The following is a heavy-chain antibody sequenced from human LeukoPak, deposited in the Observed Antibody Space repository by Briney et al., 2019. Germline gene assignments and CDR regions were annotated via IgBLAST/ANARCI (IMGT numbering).Heavy chain of an antibody. V-gene: IGHV4-4*02. CDR2: IYHSGST. J-gene: IGHJ4*02. Sequence: PSETLSLTCAVSGGSISSSNWWSWVRQPPGKGLERIGEIYHSGSTNYNPSLKSRVTISVDTSKNQFSLKLSSVTAADTAVYYCARRGGSGSYYSIGYWGQGTLVTVSS. CDR1: GGSISSSNW. D-gene: IGHD3-10*01. CDR3: ARRGGSGSYYSIGY.